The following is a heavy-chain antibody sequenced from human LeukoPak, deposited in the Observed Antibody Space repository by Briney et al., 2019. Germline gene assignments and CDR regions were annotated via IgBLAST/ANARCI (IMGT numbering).Heavy chain of an antibody. CDR1: GYTFTGYY. J-gene: IGHJ4*02. CDR3: ARVDYYSSGWYEDY. D-gene: IGHD6-19*01. CDR2: INPNSGST. V-gene: IGHV1-2*02. Sequence: GASVKVSCKASGYTFTGYYMHWVRQAPGQGLEWMGWINPNSGSTNYAQKFQGRVTMTRDTSISTAYMELSRLRSDDTAVYYCARVDYYSSGWYEDYWGQGTLVTVSS.